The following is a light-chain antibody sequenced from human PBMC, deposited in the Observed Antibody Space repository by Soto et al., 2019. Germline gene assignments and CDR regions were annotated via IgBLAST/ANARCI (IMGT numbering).Light chain of an antibody. CDR1: QGIRNN. CDR3: QKYNSAPLT. CDR2: AAS. Sequence: DIQMTQSPSSLSASVGDRVTITCRTIQGIRNNLAWYQQKPGKVPKLVIYAASTLQSGVPSRFSGGGSGKHFTLSISSLQPEDVATYYCQKYNSAPLTLGGGTKVAIK. J-gene: IGKJ4*01. V-gene: IGKV1-27*01.